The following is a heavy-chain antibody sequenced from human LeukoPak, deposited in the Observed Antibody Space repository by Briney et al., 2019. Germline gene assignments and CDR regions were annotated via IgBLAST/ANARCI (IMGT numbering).Heavy chain of an antibody. V-gene: IGHV3-23*01. J-gene: IGHJ4*02. Sequence: GGSLRLSCAASGFSFNNYAMSWVRQAPGKGLEWVSTMSGDGDRAFYADSVKGRFTISRDNSKNAVYLQMNYLRAEDTALYYCANHGDYYDSSGYSYFDYWGQGTLVTVSS. D-gene: IGHD3-22*01. CDR3: ANHGDYYDSSGYSYFDY. CDR1: GFSFNNYA. CDR2: MSGDGDRA.